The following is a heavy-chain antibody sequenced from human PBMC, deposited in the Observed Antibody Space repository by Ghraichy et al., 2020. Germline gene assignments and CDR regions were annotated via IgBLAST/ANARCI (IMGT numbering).Heavy chain of an antibody. V-gene: IGHV4-38-2*02. Sequence: SETLSLTCTVSGYSISSGYYWGWIRQPPGKGLEWIGSIYHSGSTYYTPSLKSRVTISVDTSKNQFSLKLSSVTAADTAVYYCASTPDDYGDYDGYWGQGTLVTVSS. J-gene: IGHJ4*02. CDR1: GYSISSGYY. D-gene: IGHD4-17*01. CDR3: ASTPDDYGDYDGY. CDR2: IYHSGST.